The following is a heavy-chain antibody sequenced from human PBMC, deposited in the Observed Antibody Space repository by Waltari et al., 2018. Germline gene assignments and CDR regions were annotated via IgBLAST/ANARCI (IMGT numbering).Heavy chain of an antibody. V-gene: IGHV4-34*01. CDR2: NNHNAIP. J-gene: IGHJ6*03. D-gene: IGHD6-19*01. CDR1: GGSFSGSY. CDR3: ARGWLQVAPPYYYYMDV. Sequence: QVQLLQWGAGLLKPSETLSLTCAVSGGSFSGSYWRWHRQLPGKGLEWLGENNHNAIPDYNPSLKSRATISIETSKNQFSLKLDSVTAADTGVYYCARGWLQVAPPYYYYMDVWDRGTAVTVSS.